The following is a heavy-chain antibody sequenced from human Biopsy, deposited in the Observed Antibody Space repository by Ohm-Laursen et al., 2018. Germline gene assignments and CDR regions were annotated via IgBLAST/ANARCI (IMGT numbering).Heavy chain of an antibody. V-gene: IGHV3-21*01. CDR3: ARDSSRRAREGGMDV. CDR1: GFSVSSYD. J-gene: IGHJ6*02. D-gene: IGHD6-6*01. CDR2: ISDTSSHI. Sequence: SLRPSRTASGFSVSSYDMNWVRQAPGKGLEWISYISDTSSHIYDADSVRGRFTVARYIAKNSLYLQLNSLSVEDTAVYYCARDSSRRAREGGMDVWGQGTTVTVSS.